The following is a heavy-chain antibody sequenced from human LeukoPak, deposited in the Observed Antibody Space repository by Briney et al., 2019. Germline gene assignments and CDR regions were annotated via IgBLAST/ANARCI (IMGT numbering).Heavy chain of an antibody. J-gene: IGHJ5*02. CDR3: ARVTIFGVLQRGILFDP. CDR2: IMQEGSEK. D-gene: IGHD3-3*01. CDR1: GFTFSSYW. V-gene: IGHV3-7*04. Sequence: PGGSLRLFCAASGFTFSSYWMSWVRQAPGTGLEWVANIMQEGSEKYYVDSVKGRFTISRDNAKNSLYLQMNSLRADDTAEYYCARVTIFGVLQRGILFDPWGQGTLVTVSS.